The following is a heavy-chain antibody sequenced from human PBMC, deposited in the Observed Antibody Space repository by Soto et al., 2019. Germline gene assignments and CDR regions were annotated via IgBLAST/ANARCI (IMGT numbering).Heavy chain of an antibody. CDR2: ISAYNGNT. CDR1: GYTFTSYG. V-gene: IGHV1-18*01. D-gene: IGHD2-8*01. J-gene: IGHJ4*02. Sequence: GASVKVSCQASGYTFTSYGISWVRQAPGQGLEWMGWISAYNGNTNYAQKLQGRVTMTTDTSTSTAYMELRSLRSDDTAVYYCARDVPYDCTNGVCYPHFDYWGQGTLVTVSS. CDR3: ARDVPYDCTNGVCYPHFDY.